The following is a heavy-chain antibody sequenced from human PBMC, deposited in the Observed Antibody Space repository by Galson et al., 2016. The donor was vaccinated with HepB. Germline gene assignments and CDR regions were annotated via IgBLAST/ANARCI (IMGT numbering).Heavy chain of an antibody. Sequence: SVKVSCKASGGALRNYAIDWVRQAPGQGLEWMGGIIPSFGTANYAQKFQGRLTITADKSTRTAYMDLSSLRSEDTAVYYCARADTYCSGGGCYSIRFDPWDQGTLVTVSS. CDR3: ARADTYCSGGGCYSIRFDP. CDR2: IIPSFGTA. J-gene: IGHJ5*02. V-gene: IGHV1-69*06. D-gene: IGHD2-15*01. CDR1: GGALRNYA.